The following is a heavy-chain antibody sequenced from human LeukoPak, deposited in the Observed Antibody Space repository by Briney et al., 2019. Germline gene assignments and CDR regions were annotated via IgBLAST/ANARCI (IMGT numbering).Heavy chain of an antibody. CDR1: GGTFISYA. Sequence: GASVKVSCKASGGTFISYAISWVRQAPGQGLEWRGGIIPIFGTANYAQNFQGRVTITADESTSTAYMELSTLRSEDTAVYYCAMRGYYYDSSGPHFDYWGQGTLVTVSS. CDR2: IIPIFGTA. CDR3: AMRGYYYDSSGPHFDY. J-gene: IGHJ4*02. D-gene: IGHD3-22*01. V-gene: IGHV1-69*13.